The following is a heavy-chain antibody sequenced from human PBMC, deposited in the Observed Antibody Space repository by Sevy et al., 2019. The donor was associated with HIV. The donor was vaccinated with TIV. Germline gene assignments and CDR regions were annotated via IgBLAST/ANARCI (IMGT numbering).Heavy chain of an antibody. V-gene: IGHV4-4*07. CDR2: FDTSGGT. Sequence: SETLSLTCSVSGGSISSHYWSWIRLPAGEVLEWIGRFDTSGGTNDNPSLKTRVTMSIDTSKNQFSLRLRSVTAADTAVYYCATYNFWSGHYDYFDYWGPGALVTVSS. D-gene: IGHD3-3*01. CDR3: ATYNFWSGHYDYFDY. J-gene: IGHJ4*02. CDR1: GGSISSHY.